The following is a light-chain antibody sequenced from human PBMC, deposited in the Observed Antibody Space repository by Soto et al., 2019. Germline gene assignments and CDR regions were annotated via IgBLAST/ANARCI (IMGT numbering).Light chain of an antibody. J-gene: IGLJ1*01. CDR3: AAWDDSLNGRHV. CDR1: SSNIGSNT. Sequence: QSVLTQPPSASGTPGQRVTISCSGSSSNIGSNTVNWFQQLPGTAPKLLIYSDNRRPSGVPGRFSGSKSGTSASLAISGLQSEDEADHYCAAWDDSLNGRHVFGTGTKVTV. V-gene: IGLV1-44*01. CDR2: SDN.